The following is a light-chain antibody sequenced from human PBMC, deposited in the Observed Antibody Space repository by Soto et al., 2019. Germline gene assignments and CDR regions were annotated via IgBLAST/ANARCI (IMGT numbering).Light chain of an antibody. CDR1: QGVRSD. J-gene: IGKJ4*01. CDR2: GAS. Sequence: EIAMTQSPDTLSVSPGDRATLSCRASQGVRSDLAWYQQKAGQSPRLLIYGASTRAAETPARFSGSGSETEFTLTISSLQSEDFAVYYCQQRSNWPPLTFGGGTKVEIK. V-gene: IGKV3-15*01. CDR3: QQRSNWPPLT.